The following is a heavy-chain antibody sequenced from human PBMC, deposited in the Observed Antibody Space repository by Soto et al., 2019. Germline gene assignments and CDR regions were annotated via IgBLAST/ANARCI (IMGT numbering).Heavy chain of an antibody. J-gene: IGHJ4*02. V-gene: IGHV3-30-3*01. Sequence: GGSLRLSCAASGFTFSSYAMHWVRQAPGKGLEWVAVISYDGSNKYYADSVKGRFTISRDNSKNTLYLQMNSLRAEDTAVYYCAKAEGIAIFGVVTTHFDYWGQGTLVTVSS. CDR1: GFTFSSYA. D-gene: IGHD3-3*01. CDR2: ISYDGSNK. CDR3: AKAEGIAIFGVVTTHFDY.